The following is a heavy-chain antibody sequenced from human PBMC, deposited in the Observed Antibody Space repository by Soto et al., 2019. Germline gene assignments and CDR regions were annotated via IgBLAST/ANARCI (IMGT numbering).Heavy chain of an antibody. CDR1: GFTFSSYW. Sequence: GGSLRLSCAASGFTFSSYWMSWVRQAPGKGLEWVANIKQDGSEKYYVDSVKGRLTISRDNANNSLYLQMNSLSAEDTAVYYCARPGLVVITKNYYFDYWGQGTLVTVSS. CDR2: IKQDGSEK. J-gene: IGHJ4*02. CDR3: ARPGLVVITKNYYFDY. V-gene: IGHV3-7*05. D-gene: IGHD3-22*01.